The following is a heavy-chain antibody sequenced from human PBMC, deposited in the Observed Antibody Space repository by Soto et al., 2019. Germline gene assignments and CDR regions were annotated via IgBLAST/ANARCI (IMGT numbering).Heavy chain of an antibody. Sequence: PGESLKISCKGSGYSFTSYWISWVRQMPGKGLEWMGRIDPSDSYTNYSPSFQGHVTISADKSISTAYLQWSSLKASDTAMYYCARLTADYGDYLGYYYGMDVWGQGTTVTSP. J-gene: IGHJ6*02. CDR1: GYSFTSYW. CDR2: IDPSDSYT. V-gene: IGHV5-10-1*01. D-gene: IGHD4-17*01. CDR3: ARLTADYGDYLGYYYGMDV.